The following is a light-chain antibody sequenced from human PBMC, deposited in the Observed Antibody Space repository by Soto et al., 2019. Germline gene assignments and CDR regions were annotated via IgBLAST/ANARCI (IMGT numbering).Light chain of an antibody. V-gene: IGLV4-69*01. Sequence: QPVLTQSPSVSASLGASVKLTCTLSSGHSSYAIAWHQQQPEKGPRYLMKLNSDGSHSKGDGIPDRFSGSSSGAERYLTISSLQSEDEADYYCQTWGTGIVVFGGGTKLTFL. CDR3: QTWGTGIVV. J-gene: IGLJ2*01. CDR2: LNSDGSH. CDR1: SGHSSYA.